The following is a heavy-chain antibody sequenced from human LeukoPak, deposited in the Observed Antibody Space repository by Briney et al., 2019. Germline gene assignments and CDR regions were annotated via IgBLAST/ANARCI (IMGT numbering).Heavy chain of an antibody. Sequence: SETLSLTCSLSGGSISSYYWSWIRQPPGKGLEWMGYMYYSGSTNYNPSLKSRVTMSVDTSKNQFSLKLSSVTAADTAVYYCARQEVLGDISTGYLDWFDPWGQGTLVTVSS. CDR3: ARQEVLGDISTGYLDWFDP. D-gene: IGHD3-9*01. CDR1: GGSISSYY. V-gene: IGHV4-59*08. J-gene: IGHJ5*02. CDR2: MYYSGST.